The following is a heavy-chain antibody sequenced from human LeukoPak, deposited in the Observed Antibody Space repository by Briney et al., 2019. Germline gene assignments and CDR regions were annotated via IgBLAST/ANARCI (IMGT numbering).Heavy chain of an antibody. CDR1: GGSISSYY. CDR3: ARSISWFDP. V-gene: IGHV4-59*01. J-gene: IGHJ5*02. CDR2: IYYSGST. Sequence: SETLSLTCTVSGGSISSYYWNWIRLPPGKGLEWIGYIYYSGSTNYNPSLKSRVTISVDTSKNQFSLKLSSVTAADTAVYYCARSISWFDPWGQGTLVTVSS. D-gene: IGHD6-6*01.